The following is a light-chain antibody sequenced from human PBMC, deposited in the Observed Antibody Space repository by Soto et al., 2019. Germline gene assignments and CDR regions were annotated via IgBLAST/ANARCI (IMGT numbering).Light chain of an antibody. V-gene: IGLV2-14*01. CDR2: EVT. CDR3: NSYTSTNTYV. Sequence: QSVLTQPASVSRSPGQSITIACTGTNTDVGGYNYVSWYQQHPMKAPKLIIYEVTKRPSGVSARFSGSKSANTASLTISGLQAEYEADYYCNSYTSTNTYVFGNGTKVTVL. CDR1: NTDVGGYNY. J-gene: IGLJ1*01.